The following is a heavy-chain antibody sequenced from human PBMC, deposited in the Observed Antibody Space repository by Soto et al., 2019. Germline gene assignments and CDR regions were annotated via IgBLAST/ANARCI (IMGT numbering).Heavy chain of an antibody. D-gene: IGHD6-19*01. CDR1: GGSFSGYY. Sequence: SETLSLTCAVYGGSFSGYYWSWIRQPPGKGLEWIGEINHSGSTNYNPSLKSRVTISVDTSKNQFSLKLSSVTAADTAVYYCARWLVYNWFDPWGQGTLVTVS. J-gene: IGHJ5*02. CDR2: INHSGST. V-gene: IGHV4-34*01. CDR3: ARWLVYNWFDP.